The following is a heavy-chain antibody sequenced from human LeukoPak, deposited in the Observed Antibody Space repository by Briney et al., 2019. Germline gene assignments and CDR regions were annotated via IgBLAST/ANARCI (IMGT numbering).Heavy chain of an antibody. Sequence: GASVKVSCKVSGYTLTELSMHWVRQAPGKGLEWMGGFDPEDGETIYAQKFQGRVTMTEDTSTDTAYMELSSLRSEDTAVYYCARDISTGWSIKYFFDYWGQGSLVTVSS. D-gene: IGHD6-19*01. V-gene: IGHV1-24*01. CDR1: GYTLTELS. CDR2: FDPEDGET. CDR3: ARDISTGWSIKYFFDY. J-gene: IGHJ4*02.